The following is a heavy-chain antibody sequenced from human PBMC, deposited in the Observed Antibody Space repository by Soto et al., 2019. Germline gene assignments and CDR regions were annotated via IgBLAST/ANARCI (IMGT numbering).Heavy chain of an antibody. CDR2: ISAHNRNT. V-gene: IGHV1-18*01. CDR3: ARDGYSTNFAY. CDR1: GYTFTING. Sequence: ASVKVSCTASGYTFTINGITCVPQAAAQGLEWMGWISAHNRNTNYAQKLQGRVTMTTGTSRSTAYMELRSLRSVDTAVYYCARDGYSTNFAYWGQGTLVTVSS. D-gene: IGHD6-13*01. J-gene: IGHJ4*02.